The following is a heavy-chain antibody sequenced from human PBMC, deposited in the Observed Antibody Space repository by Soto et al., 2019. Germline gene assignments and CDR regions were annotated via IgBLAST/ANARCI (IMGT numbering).Heavy chain of an antibody. Sequence: GESLKISCKGSGYSFTSYWMSWVRQMPGKGLEWMGRIDPSDSYTNYSPSFQGHVTISADKSISTAYLQWSSLKASDTAMYYCARYEQLVDSYWGQGTLVTVYS. CDR1: GYSFTSYW. CDR2: IDPSDSYT. D-gene: IGHD6-6*01. J-gene: IGHJ4*02. CDR3: ARYEQLVDSY. V-gene: IGHV5-10-1*01.